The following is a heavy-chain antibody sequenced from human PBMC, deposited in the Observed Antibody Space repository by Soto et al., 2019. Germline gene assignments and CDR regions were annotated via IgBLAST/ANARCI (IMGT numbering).Heavy chain of an antibody. V-gene: IGHV4-59*01. J-gene: IGHJ4*02. CDR3: ARVKGGYYGSGSYYTYFDY. Sequence: QVQLQESGPGLVKPSETLSLTCTVSGGSISSYYWSWIRQPPGKGLKWIGYIYYSGSTNYNPSLKSRVTISVDTSKNQFSLKLSSVTAADTAVYYCARVKGGYYGSGSYYTYFDYWGQGTLVIVSS. D-gene: IGHD3-10*01. CDR1: GGSISSYY. CDR2: IYYSGST.